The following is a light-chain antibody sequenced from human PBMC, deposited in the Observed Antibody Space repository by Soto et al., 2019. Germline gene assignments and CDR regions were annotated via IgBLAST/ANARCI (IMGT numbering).Light chain of an antibody. CDR1: QSVSSGY. CDR2: GAA. Sequence: EIVLTQSPGTLSLSPGERATLSCRASQSVSSGYLAWYQQKPGQPPRLLIFGAATRATGIPGRFSGSGSGTDFTLTISRLEPEDFVVYYCQQYRSSSTFGQGTKVEIK. J-gene: IGKJ1*01. CDR3: QQYRSSST. V-gene: IGKV3-20*01.